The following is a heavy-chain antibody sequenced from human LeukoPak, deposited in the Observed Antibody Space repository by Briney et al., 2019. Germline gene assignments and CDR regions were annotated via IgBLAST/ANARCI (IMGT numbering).Heavy chain of an antibody. CDR2: ISGGGGTT. Sequence: GGSLRLSCSASGFTFNTDTTHWVRQAPGKGLEYVSSISGGGGTTFYADSVRGRFTISRDNSKNTLYLQMSSLRAEDTALYYCVKDLSGTYSFDYWGQGTLVTVSS. CDR1: GFTFNTDT. J-gene: IGHJ4*02. D-gene: IGHD1-26*01. V-gene: IGHV3-64D*09. CDR3: VKDLSGTYSFDY.